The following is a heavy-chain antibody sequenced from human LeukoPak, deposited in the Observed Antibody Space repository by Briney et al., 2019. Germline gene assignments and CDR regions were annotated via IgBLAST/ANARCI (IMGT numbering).Heavy chain of an antibody. CDR2: VFTSGNN. D-gene: IGHD2-21*02. CDR3: ARVGDSATYFDY. CDR1: GASISSFY. Sequence: SETLSLTCTVSGASISSFYWSWIRQPAGKGLEWIGRVFTSGNNNYNPSLKSRVIMPGDRSKNQFSLKLSSVTAADTAVYYCARVGDSATYFDYWGQGTLVTVSS. J-gene: IGHJ4*02. V-gene: IGHV4-4*07.